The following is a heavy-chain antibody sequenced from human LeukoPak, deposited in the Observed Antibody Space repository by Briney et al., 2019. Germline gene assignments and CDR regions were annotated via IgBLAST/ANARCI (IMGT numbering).Heavy chain of an antibody. J-gene: IGHJ4*02. CDR3: ARLFDYDSSGYFDY. V-gene: IGHV4-59*12. Sequence: SETLSLTCTVSGGSISSYYWSWIRQPPGKGLEWIGYIYHSGSTYYNPSLKSRVTISVDRSKNQFSLKLSSVTAADTAVYYCARLFDYDSSGYFDYWGQGTLVTVSS. CDR1: GGSISSYY. CDR2: IYHSGST. D-gene: IGHD3-22*01.